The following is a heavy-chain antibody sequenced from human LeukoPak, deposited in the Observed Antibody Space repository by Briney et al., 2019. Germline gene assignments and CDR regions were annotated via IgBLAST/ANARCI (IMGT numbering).Heavy chain of an antibody. CDR2: IYYSGST. Sequence: SETLSLTCTVSGGSISSYYWSWIRQPPGKGLEWIGYIYYSGSTNYNPSLKSRVTISVDTSKNQFSLKLSSVTAADTAVYYCARAAGDRVVAGIEAFDIWGQGKMVTVSS. D-gene: IGHD6-19*01. J-gene: IGHJ3*02. V-gene: IGHV4-59*01. CDR3: ARAAGDRVVAGIEAFDI. CDR1: GGSISSYY.